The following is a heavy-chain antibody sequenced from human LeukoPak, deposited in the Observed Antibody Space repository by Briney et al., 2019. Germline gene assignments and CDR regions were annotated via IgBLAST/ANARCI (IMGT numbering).Heavy chain of an antibody. CDR2: ISPNGDI. D-gene: IGHD3-3*01. CDR3: AGTLRRFLEWSYFAY. J-gene: IGHJ4*02. V-gene: IGHV1-18*04. CDR1: GYSFSRYG. Sequence: ASVKVSCKASGYSFSRYGISWVRQVPGQGLEWMGWISPNGDINRAQKFQGRVTMTRDTSTNTAYMEMKSLTSDDTAVYYCAGTLRRFLEWSYFAYWGQGTLVTVSS.